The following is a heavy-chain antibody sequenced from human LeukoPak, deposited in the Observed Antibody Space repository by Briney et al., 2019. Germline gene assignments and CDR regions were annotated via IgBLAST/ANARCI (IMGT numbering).Heavy chain of an antibody. CDR3: ARSHRTYSSGWY. V-gene: IGHV1-2*02. CDR2: IDPNSGGT. J-gene: IGHJ4*02. CDR1: GYTFTGYY. D-gene: IGHD6-19*01. Sequence: ASVKVSCKASGYTFTGYYIHWVRQAPGQGLEWMGWIDPNSGGTDYAQKFQGRVTVTRDTSISTAYMELSRLRSDDTAVYYCARSHRTYSSGWYWGQGTLVTVSS.